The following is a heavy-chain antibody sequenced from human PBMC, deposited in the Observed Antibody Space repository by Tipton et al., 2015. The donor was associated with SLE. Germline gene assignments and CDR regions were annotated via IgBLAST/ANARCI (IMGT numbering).Heavy chain of an antibody. V-gene: IGHV4-61*01. CDR1: DDSISSGSYY. Sequence: TLSLTCNVSDDSISSGSYYWSWIRQPPGKGLEWIGYIYYSGSTNYNPSLKSRVTISVDTSKDQFSLKLSSVTTADTAVYYCARDSPGDFDWFDAFDIWGQGTMVTVSS. CDR3: ARDSPGDFDWFDAFDI. D-gene: IGHD3-9*01. CDR2: IYYSGST. J-gene: IGHJ3*02.